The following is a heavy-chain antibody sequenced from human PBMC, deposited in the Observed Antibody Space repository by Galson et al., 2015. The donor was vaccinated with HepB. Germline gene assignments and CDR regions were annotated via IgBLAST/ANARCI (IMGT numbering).Heavy chain of an antibody. CDR2: IYYSGST. D-gene: IGHD1-1*01. CDR3: ARYKSGFFDH. V-gene: IGHV4-30-4*01. CDR1: GGSINSGDYY. J-gene: IGHJ4*02. Sequence: TLSLTCTVSGGSINSGDYYWTWIRQSPGKGLEWIGNIYYSGSTYYNPSLKSRLIISIDTSMNQFSLKLTSVAAADTAVYYCARYKSGFFDHWGQGTLVTVSS.